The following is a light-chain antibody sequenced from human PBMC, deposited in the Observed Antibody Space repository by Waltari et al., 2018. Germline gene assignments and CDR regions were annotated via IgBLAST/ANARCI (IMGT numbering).Light chain of an antibody. CDR3: QSPSSSGSYHWL. Sequence: SYELTQPPSVAVSPGQRVRITCSGGTLSKEYAYWYQQKPGQAPILLIYKDTKRPSGIPERFSGSTSGTTVTLTITGVQAEDEAAYYCQSPSSSGSYHWLFGGGTKLTVL. CDR2: KDT. V-gene: IGLV3-25*03. J-gene: IGLJ3*02. CDR1: TLSKEY.